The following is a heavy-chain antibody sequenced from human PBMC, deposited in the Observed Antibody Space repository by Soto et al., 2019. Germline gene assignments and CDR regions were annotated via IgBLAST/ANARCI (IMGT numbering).Heavy chain of an antibody. CDR2: IDPSDSYT. V-gene: IGHV5-10-1*01. CDR1: GYSFNSYW. Sequence: PGESLKISCKGSGYSFNSYWISWVRQMPGKGLEWMGRIDPSDSYTNYSPSFQGHVTISADKSISTAYLQWSSLKASDTAMYYCARRDSSGWYYFDYWGQGTLVTVSS. D-gene: IGHD6-19*01. J-gene: IGHJ4*02. CDR3: ARRDSSGWYYFDY.